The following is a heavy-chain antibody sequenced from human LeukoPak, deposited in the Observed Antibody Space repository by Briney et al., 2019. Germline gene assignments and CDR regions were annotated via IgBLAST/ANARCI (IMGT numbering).Heavy chain of an antibody. Sequence: PSQTLSLTCTVSGYSISSGYYWGWIRQPPGKGLEWIGSIYHSGSTYYNPSLKSRVTISVDTSKNQFSLKLSSVTAADTAVYYCASRIAASPLDYWGQGTLVTVSS. CDR1: GYSISSGYY. CDR3: ASRIAASPLDY. V-gene: IGHV4-38-2*02. J-gene: IGHJ4*02. D-gene: IGHD6-6*01. CDR2: IYHSGST.